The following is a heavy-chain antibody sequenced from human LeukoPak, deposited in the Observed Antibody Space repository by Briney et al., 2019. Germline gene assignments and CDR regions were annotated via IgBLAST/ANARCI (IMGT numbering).Heavy chain of an antibody. CDR1: GGSFSGYY. CDR2: INHSGST. CDR3: ARGLGSYGLDV. D-gene: IGHD3-10*01. V-gene: IGHV4-34*01. J-gene: IGHJ6*02. Sequence: PSETLSLTCAVYGGSFSGYYWSWIRQPPGKGLEWIGEINHSGSTNYNPSLKSRVTISVDTSKNQFSLKLSSVTAADTAVYYCARGLGSYGLDVWGQGTTVTVSS.